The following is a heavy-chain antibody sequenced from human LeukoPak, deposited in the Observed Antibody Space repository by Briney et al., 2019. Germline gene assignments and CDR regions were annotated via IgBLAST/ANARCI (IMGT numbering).Heavy chain of an antibody. V-gene: IGHV6-1*01. J-gene: IGHJ4*02. D-gene: IGHD2-8*01. CDR1: GDSVSSNSAA. Sequence: SQTLSLTCAISGDSVSSNSAAWNWVRQSPSRGLEWLGRTFHRSKWYNDYAVFVKSRITINPDTSKNQFSLQLNSVTPEDTAVYYCARDLGYCTNGVCHTRFDYWGQGTLVAVSS. CDR3: ARDLGYCTNGVCHTRFDY. CDR2: TFHRSKWYN.